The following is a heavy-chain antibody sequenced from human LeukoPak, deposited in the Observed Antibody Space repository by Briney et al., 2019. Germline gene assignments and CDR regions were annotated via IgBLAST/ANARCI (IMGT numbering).Heavy chain of an antibody. CDR2: INYSGKT. J-gene: IGHJ6*02. CDR1: GDSFTSTDDF. V-gene: IGHV4-39*01. Sequence: SSETLSLTCTVSGDSFTSTDDFWGWIRQPPGKGLEWIGSINYSGKTYYNPSLKSRAIISVDTSKNQVSLRLSSVTAADTAVYYCARSSYSSGRYGGLDVWGQGTTVTVSS. D-gene: IGHD3-22*01. CDR3: ARSSYSSGRYGGLDV.